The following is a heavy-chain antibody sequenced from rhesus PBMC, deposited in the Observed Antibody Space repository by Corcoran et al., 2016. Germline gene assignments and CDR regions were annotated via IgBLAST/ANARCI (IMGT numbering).Heavy chain of an antibody. V-gene: IGHV4-169*01. Sequence: QLQLQESGPGLVKPSETLSVTCAVSGCSISSSYRSWIRQAPGKGLECFGCSCGGGSGTNSTPSLESRVTLSVDTSKNQFSLNLTSLTAADTAVYYCVRYNRDTYYYFDYWGQGVLVSVSS. CDR3: VRYNRDTYYYFDY. CDR2: SCGGGSGT. J-gene: IGHJ4*01. CDR1: GCSISSSY. D-gene: IGHD3-16*01.